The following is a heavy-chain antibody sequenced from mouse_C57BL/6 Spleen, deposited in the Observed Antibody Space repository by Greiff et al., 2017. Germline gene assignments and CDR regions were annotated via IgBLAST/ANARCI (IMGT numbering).Heavy chain of an antibody. D-gene: IGHD1-1*01. V-gene: IGHV1-52*01. J-gene: IGHJ4*01. CDR3: ARGLIAYYYAMDY. Sequence: QVQLQQPGAELVRPGSSVKLSCKASGYTFTSYWMHWVKQRPIQGLEWIGNIDPSDSETHYNQKFKDKATLTVDKSSSTAAMQLSSLTSEDSAVYYCARGLIAYYYAMDYWGQGNSVTVSS. CDR1: GYTFTSYW. CDR2: IDPSDSET.